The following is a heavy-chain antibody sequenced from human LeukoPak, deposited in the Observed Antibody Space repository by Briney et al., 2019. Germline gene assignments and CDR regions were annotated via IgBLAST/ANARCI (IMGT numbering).Heavy chain of an antibody. CDR1: GFTFSSYG. V-gene: IGHV3-33*06. Sequence: GRSLRLSCAASGFTFSSYGMHWVRQAPGKGLEWVAVIWYDGSNKYYADSVKGRLTISRDNSKNTLYLQMNSLRAEDTAVYYCAKDADFWSGYYGIDYWGQGTLVTVSS. CDR2: IWYDGSNK. CDR3: AKDADFWSGYYGIDY. D-gene: IGHD3-3*01. J-gene: IGHJ4*02.